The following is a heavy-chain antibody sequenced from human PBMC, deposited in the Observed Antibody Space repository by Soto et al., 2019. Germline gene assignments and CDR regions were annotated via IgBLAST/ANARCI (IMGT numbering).Heavy chain of an antibody. Sequence: QLQLQESGPGLVKPSETLSLTCSVSGDSINSDNYYWGWIRQHPGKGLEWIGSIYYRGKTYYNTSLKTRVIISLDKSKSQFSLKLNSVTAADSAVYFCARLEGLATISYYFDYWGQGTLVTVSS. V-gene: IGHV4-39*01. D-gene: IGHD3-9*01. CDR2: IYYRGKT. J-gene: IGHJ4*02. CDR3: ARLEGLATISYYFDY. CDR1: GDSINSDNYY.